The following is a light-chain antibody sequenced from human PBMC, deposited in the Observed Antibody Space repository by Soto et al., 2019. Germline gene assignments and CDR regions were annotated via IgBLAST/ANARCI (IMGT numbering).Light chain of an antibody. Sequence: DIQMTQSPSSLSASVGDRVTITCRASQSISSYLNWYQQKPGKAPKLLIFAASSLQSGVPSRFSGSGSGTEFTLTISSLQPEDFAIYYCQQYNSYSPWTFGQGTKVDNK. J-gene: IGKJ1*01. CDR2: AAS. CDR3: QQYNSYSPWT. CDR1: QSISSY. V-gene: IGKV1-39*01.